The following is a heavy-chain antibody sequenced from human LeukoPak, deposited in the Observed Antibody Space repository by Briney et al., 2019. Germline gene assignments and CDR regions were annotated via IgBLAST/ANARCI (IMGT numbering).Heavy chain of an antibody. V-gene: IGHV3-48*03. J-gene: IGHJ4*02. Sequence: GGSLRLSCAASGFTFSSYEMNWVRQAPGKGLEWVSYISSSGSTIYYADPVKGRFTISRDNAKNSLYLQMNSLRAEDTAVYYCARGTGDRRDVYFDYWGQGTLVAVSS. CDR3: ARGTGDRRDVYFDY. D-gene: IGHD7-27*01. CDR1: GFTFSSYE. CDR2: ISSSGSTI.